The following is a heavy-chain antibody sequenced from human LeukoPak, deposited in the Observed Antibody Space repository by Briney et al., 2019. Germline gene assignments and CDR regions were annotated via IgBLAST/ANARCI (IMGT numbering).Heavy chain of an antibody. J-gene: IGHJ5*02. CDR3: ARTGGIMGSWFDP. Sequence: SETLSLTCSVSDDSITMYYWTWIRQPPGKGLEWIGYVDHTGSTNFNPSLNGRVSISRDTTKNLFSLRLRSVTAADTAVYFCARTGGIMGSWFDPWGQGTLVTVSS. V-gene: IGHV4-59*01. CDR2: VDHTGST. CDR1: DDSITMYY. D-gene: IGHD3-10*01.